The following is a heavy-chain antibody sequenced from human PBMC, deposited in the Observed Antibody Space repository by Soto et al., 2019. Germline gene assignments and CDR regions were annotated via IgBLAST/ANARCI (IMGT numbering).Heavy chain of an antibody. J-gene: IGHJ5*02. CDR3: ATRITVFGLLIPPFDP. V-gene: IGHV4-39*01. Sequence: SETLSLTCTVSGGSISSSSYYWGWIRQPPGKGLEWIGSIYYSGSTYYNPSLKSRVTVSVDTSKNQFSLKLSSVTAADTAIYYCATRITVFGLLIPPFDPWGQGTQVTVSS. CDR1: GGSISSSSYY. CDR2: IYYSGST. D-gene: IGHD3-3*01.